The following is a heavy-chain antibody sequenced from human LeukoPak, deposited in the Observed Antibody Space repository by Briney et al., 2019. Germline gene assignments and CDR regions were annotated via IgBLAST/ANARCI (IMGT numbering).Heavy chain of an antibody. D-gene: IGHD6-19*01. Sequence: ASVKVSCKASGHTFTSYAMHWVRQAPGQRLEWMGWINAGNGNTKYSQKFQGRVTITRDTSASTAYMELSSLRSEDTAVYYCARESWGGYSSGWYGYWGQGTLVTVSS. J-gene: IGHJ4*02. CDR2: INAGNGNT. CDR1: GHTFTSYA. V-gene: IGHV1-3*01. CDR3: ARESWGGYSSGWYGY.